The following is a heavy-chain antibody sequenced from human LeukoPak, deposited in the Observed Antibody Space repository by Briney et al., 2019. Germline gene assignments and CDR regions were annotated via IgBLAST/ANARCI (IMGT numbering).Heavy chain of an antibody. Sequence: RPGGSLRLSCAASGFTFSSYWMHWVRQAPGKGLVWVSRINSDGSSTNYADSVKGRFTVSRDNAKNTLYLQMNSLRAEDTAVYYCARDISYTSGPPGYYWGQGTLVTVSS. CDR1: GFTFSSYW. V-gene: IGHV3-74*01. D-gene: IGHD3-16*01. J-gene: IGHJ4*02. CDR3: ARDISYTSGPPGYY. CDR2: INSDGSST.